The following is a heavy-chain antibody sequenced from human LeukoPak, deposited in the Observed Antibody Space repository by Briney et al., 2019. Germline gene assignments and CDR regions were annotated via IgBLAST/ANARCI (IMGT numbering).Heavy chain of an antibody. V-gene: IGHV4-59*12. D-gene: IGHD1-1*01. CDR3: ARGTSTEINDRFDY. Sequence: PSETLSLTCTVSGGSISSYYWSWIRQPPGKGLEWIGYIYYSGSTNYNPSLKSRVTISVDTSKNQFSLKLSSVTAADTAVYYCARGTSTEINDRFDYWGQGTLVTVSS. CDR1: GGSISSYY. J-gene: IGHJ4*02. CDR2: IYYSGST.